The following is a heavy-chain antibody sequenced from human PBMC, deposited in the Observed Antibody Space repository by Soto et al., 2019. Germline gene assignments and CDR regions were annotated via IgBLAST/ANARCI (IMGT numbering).Heavy chain of an antibody. CDR2: IRSKTNSYAT. V-gene: IGHV3-73*01. Sequence: GGSLRLSCAASGLTFSDSGLHWVRQASGKGLEWVGRIRSKTNSYATAYAASVKGRFTISRDDSKNTAYLQMNSLKTEDTAVYYCTTPQAYGSGSYLVNYWGQGTLVTV. CDR3: TTPQAYGSGSYLVNY. J-gene: IGHJ4*02. D-gene: IGHD3-10*01. CDR1: GLTFSDSG.